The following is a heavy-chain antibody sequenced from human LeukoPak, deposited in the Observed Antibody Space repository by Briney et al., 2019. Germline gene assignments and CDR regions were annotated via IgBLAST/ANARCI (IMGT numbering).Heavy chain of an antibody. CDR3: ARNETSGYFDI. V-gene: IGHV4-39*01. J-gene: IGHJ3*02. CDR1: GGSISSSTHY. CDR2: MYNSGSI. D-gene: IGHD3-22*01. Sequence: SETLSLTCTVSGGSISSSTHYWGWIRQSPGKGLEWIGSMYNSGSISYNPSLRSRVTITVDTSKNQFSLNFNSVTAANTALYFCARNETSGYFDIWGQGTMVTVSS.